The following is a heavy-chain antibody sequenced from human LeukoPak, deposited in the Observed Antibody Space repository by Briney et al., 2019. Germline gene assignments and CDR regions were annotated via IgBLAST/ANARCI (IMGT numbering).Heavy chain of an antibody. V-gene: IGHV3-21*01. Sequence: GGSLRLSCAASGFTFSSYSMNWVRQAPGKGLEWVSSISSSSIYIYSADSVKGRFTISRDNAKNSLYLRMNSLRAEDTAVYYCARAGMATSTPFDYWGQGTLVTVSS. CDR1: GFTFSSYS. D-gene: IGHD5-24*01. CDR3: ARAGMATSTPFDY. J-gene: IGHJ4*02. CDR2: ISSSSIYI.